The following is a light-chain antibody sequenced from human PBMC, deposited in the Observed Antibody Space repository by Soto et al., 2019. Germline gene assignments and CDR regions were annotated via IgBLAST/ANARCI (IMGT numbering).Light chain of an antibody. V-gene: IGLV3-1*01. Sequence: SYELTQPPSVSVSPGQTASITCSGDKLGDKYACWYQQKPGQSPVLVMYQDNKRPSGITERFSGSNSGNTATLTIRGTRPMDEADYYGQAWDSSTVVFGGGTKLTVL. CDR1: KLGDKY. CDR2: QDN. J-gene: IGLJ3*02. CDR3: QAWDSSTVV.